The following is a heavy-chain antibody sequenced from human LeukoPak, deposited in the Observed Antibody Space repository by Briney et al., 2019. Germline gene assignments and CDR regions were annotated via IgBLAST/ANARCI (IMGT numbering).Heavy chain of an antibody. V-gene: IGHV4-34*01. D-gene: IGHD1-1*01. Sequence: PSETLPLTCAVYGGSFSDYDWSWIRQPPGKGLEWIGEINQSGSTNCYPSLKSRVSMSIDTSKSQFSLNLRSVTAADTAVYYCARYVPVRTGTTRASFDYWGQGTLVTVSS. CDR3: ARYVPVRTGTTRASFDY. CDR2: INQSGST. CDR1: GGSFSDYD. J-gene: IGHJ4*02.